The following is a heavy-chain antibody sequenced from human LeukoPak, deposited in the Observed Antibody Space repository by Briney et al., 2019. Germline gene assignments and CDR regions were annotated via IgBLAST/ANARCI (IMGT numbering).Heavy chain of an antibody. CDR2: ISAYNGNT. V-gene: IGHV1-18*01. CDR3: ARDRPLWFERTMPTQVSYYYYGMDV. Sequence: GASVKVSCKASGYTFTSYGISWVRQAPGQGLEWMGWISAYNGNTNYAQKLQGRVTMTTDTSTSTAYMELRSLRSDDTAVYYCARDRPLWFERTMPTQVSYYYYGMDVWGQGTTVTVSS. D-gene: IGHD3-10*01. J-gene: IGHJ6*02. CDR1: GYTFTSYG.